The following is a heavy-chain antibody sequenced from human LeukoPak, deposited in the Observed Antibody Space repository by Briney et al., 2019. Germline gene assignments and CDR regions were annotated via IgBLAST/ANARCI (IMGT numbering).Heavy chain of an antibody. CDR3: ARSRHSYDSSGFPHY. CDR2: ISYDGIIE. Sequence: GGSLRLSCAASGFAFSSFAMHWVRQAPGKGLEWVSLISYDGIIEDYSDSVKGRFTISRDNFKNTLFLQMNSLRAEDTALYYCARSRHSYDSSGFPHYWGQGTLVTVSS. CDR1: GFAFSSFA. J-gene: IGHJ4*02. V-gene: IGHV3-30*04. D-gene: IGHD3-22*01.